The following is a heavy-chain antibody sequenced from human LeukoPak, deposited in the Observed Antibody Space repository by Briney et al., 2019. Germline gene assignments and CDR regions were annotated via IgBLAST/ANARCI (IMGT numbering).Heavy chain of an antibody. J-gene: IGHJ4*02. Sequence: ASVKVSCKASGYTFTSYGISWVRQAPGQGLEWMGMIYPRDGSTSYAQKFQGRVTVPRDTSTSTVHMELSGLRSEDTAVYYCARDQEGFDYWGQGTLVTVSS. CDR1: GYTFTSYG. CDR3: ARDQEGFDY. CDR2: IYPRDGST. V-gene: IGHV1-46*01.